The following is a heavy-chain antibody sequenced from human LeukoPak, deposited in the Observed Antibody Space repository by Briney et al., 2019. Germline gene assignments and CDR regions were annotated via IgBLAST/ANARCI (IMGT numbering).Heavy chain of an antibody. D-gene: IGHD5-12*01. Sequence: GGSLRLSCAASGFTFSTYAMSWVRQAPGKGLEWVSAVRGSGSDTYYADSVKGRFTISRDNSKNTLHLQMNGLRAEDTAIYYCAKTSRVNSAYDSPFDYWGQGTLVTVSS. J-gene: IGHJ4*02. CDR2: VRGSGSDT. CDR3: AKTSRVNSAYDSPFDY. V-gene: IGHV3-23*01. CDR1: GFTFSTYA.